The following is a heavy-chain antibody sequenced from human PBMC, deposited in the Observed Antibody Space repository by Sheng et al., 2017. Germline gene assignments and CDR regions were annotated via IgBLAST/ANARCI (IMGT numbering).Heavy chain of an antibody. CDR1: GFTFNSHW. J-gene: IGHJ4*02. D-gene: IGHD4-17*01. CDR3: ARPLYGDYVGSDY. CDR2: IKNDGSGE. Sequence: EVQLVEVGGGLVQPGGSLRLSCTASGFTFNSHWMSWLRQAPGKGLEWVANIKNDGSGEYYVDSVKGRFTISRDNTKDSVYLQMNSLRAEDTAVYYCARPLYGDYVGSDYWGQGTLVTVSS. V-gene: IGHV3-7*01.